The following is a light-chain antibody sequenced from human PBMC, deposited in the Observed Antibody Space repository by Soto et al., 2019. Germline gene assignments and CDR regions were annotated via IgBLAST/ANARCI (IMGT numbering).Light chain of an antibody. V-gene: IGKV1-9*01. Sequence: DVQLTQSPSFLSASVGDRVTITCRASQGITNYLAWYQQKPGKAPKPLIYTASTLQSGVPSRFSGSGYGTDFTLTITSLQTDDFGTYHCQQYDVHPKTFGQGTKVDIK. J-gene: IGKJ1*01. CDR3: QQYDVHPKT. CDR1: QGITNY. CDR2: TAS.